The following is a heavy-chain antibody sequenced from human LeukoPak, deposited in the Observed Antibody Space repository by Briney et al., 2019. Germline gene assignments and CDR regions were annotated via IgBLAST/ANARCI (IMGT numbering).Heavy chain of an antibody. J-gene: IGHJ4*02. D-gene: IGHD1-1*01. CDR2: IQYDGSNK. Sequence: GGSLRLSCAASGFTFSSYGMHWVRQAPGKGLEWVAFIQYDGSNKYHADSVKGRFTISRDNSKSTVYLQMNSLRVEDTAVYYCARDILEYDYWGQGTLVTVSS. V-gene: IGHV3-30*02. CDR1: GFTFSSYG. CDR3: ARDILEYDY.